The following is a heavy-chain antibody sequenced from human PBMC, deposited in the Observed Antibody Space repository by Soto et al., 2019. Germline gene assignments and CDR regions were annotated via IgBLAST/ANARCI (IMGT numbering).Heavy chain of an antibody. CDR1: GGSVSSGSYY. V-gene: IGHV4-61*01. CDR3: ARVDSSGYYPYYFDY. J-gene: IGHJ4*02. CDR2: IYYSGSP. Sequence: SETLSLTCTVSGGSVSSGSYYWSWIRQPPGKGLEWIGYIYYSGSPNYNPSLKSRVTISVDTSKNQFSLKLSSVTAADTAAYYCARVDSSGYYPYYFDYWGQGTLVTVSS. D-gene: IGHD3-22*01.